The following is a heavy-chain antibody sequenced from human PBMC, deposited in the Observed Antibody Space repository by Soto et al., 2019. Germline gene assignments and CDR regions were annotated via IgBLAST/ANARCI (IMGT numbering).Heavy chain of an antibody. CDR2: ISSSSSTI. Sequence: PGGSLRLSCAASGFTFSSYSMNWVRQAPGKGLEWVSYISSSSSTIYYADSVKGRFTISRDNAKNSLYLQMNSLRAEDTAVYYCVRGYSSSSRRRVPYYFDYWGQGTLVTVSS. CDR1: GFTFSSYS. CDR3: VRGYSSSSRRRVPYYFDY. V-gene: IGHV3-48*01. D-gene: IGHD6-6*01. J-gene: IGHJ4*02.